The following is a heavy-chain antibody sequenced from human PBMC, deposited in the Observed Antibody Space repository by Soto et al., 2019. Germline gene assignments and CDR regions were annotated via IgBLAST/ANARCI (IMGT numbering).Heavy chain of an antibody. Sequence: QVQLQQWGAGLLKPSETLSLTCAVYGGSFSGYYWSWIRQPPGKGLEWIGEINHSGSTNYNPSLKSLVTISVDTSKNQFSLKLSSVTAADTAVYYCARGGSTVTTSYYYYFMDVWGKGTTVTVSS. CDR2: INHSGST. CDR3: ARGGSTVTTSYYYYFMDV. D-gene: IGHD4-4*01. CDR1: GGSFSGYY. J-gene: IGHJ6*03. V-gene: IGHV4-34*01.